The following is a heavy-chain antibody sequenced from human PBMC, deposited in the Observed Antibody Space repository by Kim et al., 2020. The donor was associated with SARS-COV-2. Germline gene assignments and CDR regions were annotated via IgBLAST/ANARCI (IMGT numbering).Heavy chain of an antibody. CDR1: GDSVSSNSAA. CDR3: ARNPVFGRYFDY. V-gene: IGHV6-1*01. J-gene: IGHJ4*02. D-gene: IGHD1-1*01. Sequence: SQTLSLTCAIAGDSVSSNSAAWNWIRQSPSRGLEWQGRTYFRSKWYNDYAVSVKSRITINPDTSKNQFSLQLNSVTPEDTAVYYCARNPVFGRYFDYWGQGTLVTVSS. CDR2: TYFRSKWYN.